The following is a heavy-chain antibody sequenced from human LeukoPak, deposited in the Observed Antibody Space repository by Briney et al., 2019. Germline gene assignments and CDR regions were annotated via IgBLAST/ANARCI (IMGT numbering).Heavy chain of an antibody. CDR1: GGSISSYY. V-gene: IGHV4-59*01. D-gene: IGHD1-26*01. CDR2: IYYSGST. J-gene: IGHJ5*01. CDR3: ARGTINVDS. Sequence: SETLSLTCTVSGGSISSYYWSWIRQPPGKGLDWIGYIYYSGSTNCNPSLKSRVTMSVDTSKNQFSLKLTSVTAADTAVYYCARGTINVDSWGQGTLVTVSS.